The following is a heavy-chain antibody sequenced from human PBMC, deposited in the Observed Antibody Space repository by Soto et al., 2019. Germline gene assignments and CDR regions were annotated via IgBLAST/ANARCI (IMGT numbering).Heavy chain of an antibody. Sequence: QLQLQESGSGLVKPSQTQSLTCAVSGGSISSGGYSWTWIREPPGKGLEWIGYIYHSGSTYYSATLKSRVTISVDRSKHQFSLKLSSVTAADTAVYDCARVPDVWGQGTTVTVSS. V-gene: IGHV4-30-2*01. CDR2: IYHSGST. J-gene: IGHJ6*02. CDR3: ARVPDV. CDR1: GGSISSGGYS.